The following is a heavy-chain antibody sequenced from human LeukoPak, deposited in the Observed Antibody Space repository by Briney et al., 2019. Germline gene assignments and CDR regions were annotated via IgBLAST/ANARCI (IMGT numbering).Heavy chain of an antibody. D-gene: IGHD4-17*01. CDR1: GFTFSSYG. CDR2: IRYDGSNK. CDR3: ARGSTGTTVTDFDY. V-gene: IGHV3-30*02. J-gene: IGHJ4*02. Sequence: GGSLRLSCAASGFTFSSYGMHWVRQAPGKGLEWVAFIRYDGSNKYYADSVKGRFTISRDNSKNTLYLQMNSLRAEDTAVYYCARGSTGTTVTDFDYWGQGTLVTVSS.